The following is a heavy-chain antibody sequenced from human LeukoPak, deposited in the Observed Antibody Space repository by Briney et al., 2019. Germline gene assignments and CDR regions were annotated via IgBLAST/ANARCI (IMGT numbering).Heavy chain of an antibody. CDR2: NDWDDDK. V-gene: IGHV2-70*11. Sequence: SGPTLVNPTQTLTLTCTFSGFSLSTSGMCVSWIRQPPGKALEWLARNDWDDDKYYTTSLKTRLTISKDTSKNQVVLTMTNMDPVDTATYYCARGDLTTVTTRSPEVFDYWGQGTLVTVSS. CDR1: GFSLSTSGMC. CDR3: ARGDLTTVTTRSPEVFDY. D-gene: IGHD4-11*01. J-gene: IGHJ4*02.